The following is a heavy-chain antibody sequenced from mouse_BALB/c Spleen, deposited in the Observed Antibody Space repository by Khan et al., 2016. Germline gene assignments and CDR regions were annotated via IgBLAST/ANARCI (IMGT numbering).Heavy chain of an antibody. CDR1: GFTFSDAW. J-gene: IGHJ2*01. V-gene: IGHV6-6*01. Sequence: EVELVESGGGLVQPGGSMKLSCAASGFTFSDAWMYWVRQSPEKGLEWVAEIRSKANNHATYYAESGKGRFTISRDDSKSRIYLQMASLRPAEAGIYYCSPVYFDYWGQGTTLTVSS. CDR2: IRSKANNHAT. CDR3: SPVYFDY.